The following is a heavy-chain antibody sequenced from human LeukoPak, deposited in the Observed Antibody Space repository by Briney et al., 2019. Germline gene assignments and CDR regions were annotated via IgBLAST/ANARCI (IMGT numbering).Heavy chain of an antibody. Sequence: PSQTLSLTCTVSGGSISSGSYYWSWIRQPAGKGREWIGRIYTSGSTNYNPSLKSRVTISVDTSKNQFSLKLSSVTAADTAVYYCARDADYYDSSGYYYGISWFDPWGQGTLVTVSS. CDR3: ARDADYYDSSGYYYGISWFDP. V-gene: IGHV4-61*02. CDR1: GGSISSGSYY. J-gene: IGHJ5*02. D-gene: IGHD3-22*01. CDR2: IYTSGST.